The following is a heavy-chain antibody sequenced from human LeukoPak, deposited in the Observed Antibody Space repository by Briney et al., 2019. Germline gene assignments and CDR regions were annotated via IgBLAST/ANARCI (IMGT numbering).Heavy chain of an antibody. CDR1: GFTFSSYP. CDR3: ARGCESGSCTLLHS. V-gene: IGHV3-23*01. D-gene: IGHD1-26*01. J-gene: IGHJ4*02. CDR2: INACGSST. Sequence: GGSLRLSCAASGFTFSSYPMTWVRQPPGKGLEGVSTINACGSSTYYADSVRGRFTISRDNPKSTLFLQMKSVRGDDSAVFSRARGCESGSCTLLHSWGQGTLLTVSS.